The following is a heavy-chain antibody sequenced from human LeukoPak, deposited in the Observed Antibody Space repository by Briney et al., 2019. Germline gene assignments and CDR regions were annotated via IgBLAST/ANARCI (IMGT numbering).Heavy chain of an antibody. D-gene: IGHD3-10*01. Sequence: ASVKVSCKVSGYTLTELTMHWVRQAPGKGLEWMGGFDPEDGETIYAQKFQGRVTMTEDTSTDTAYMELSSLRSEDTAVYYCATTNYGSGSYYPESWGQGTLVTVSS. V-gene: IGHV1-24*01. CDR1: GYTLTELT. J-gene: IGHJ4*02. CDR3: ATTNYGSGSYYPES. CDR2: FDPEDGET.